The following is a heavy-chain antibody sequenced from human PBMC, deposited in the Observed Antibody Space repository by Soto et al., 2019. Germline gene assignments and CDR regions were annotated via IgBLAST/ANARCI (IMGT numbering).Heavy chain of an antibody. Sequence: QVQLQESGPGLVKPSETRSLTCTVSGGAISSHYWSWIRQPPGKGLEWIGYIYNNGSTKYTPSLVSGVHISVDTSKDPCSLKRSSVTAADTAVFYWARRLYSRVWYFDYWCQGTVVTVSS. CDR2: IYNNGST. CDR3: ARRLYSRVWYFDY. D-gene: IGHD6-19*01. CDR1: GGAISSHY. V-gene: IGHV4-59*11. J-gene: IGHJ4*02.